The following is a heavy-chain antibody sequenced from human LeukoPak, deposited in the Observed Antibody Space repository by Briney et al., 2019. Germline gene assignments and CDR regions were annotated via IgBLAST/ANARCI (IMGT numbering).Heavy chain of an antibody. D-gene: IGHD2-15*01. V-gene: IGHV1-18*01. CDR3: ARDFGCSRGSCEGSYWFDP. CDR1: GYTFTSYG. CDR2: ISAYNGNT. J-gene: IGHJ5*02. Sequence: ASVKVSCKASGYTFTSYGISWVRQAPGQGLEWMGWISAYNGNTNYAQKLQGRVTMTTDTSTSTAYMELRSLRSDDTAVYYCARDFGCSRGSCEGSYWFDPWGQGTLVTVSS.